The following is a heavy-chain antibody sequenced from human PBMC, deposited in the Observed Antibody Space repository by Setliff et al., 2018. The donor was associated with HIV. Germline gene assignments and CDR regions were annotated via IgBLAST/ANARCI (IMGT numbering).Heavy chain of an antibody. CDR1: GYSFTSYG. V-gene: IGHV1-18*01. CDR3: VRVGRGGYYDSRY. J-gene: IGHJ4*02. Sequence: ASVKVSCKASGYSFTSYGISWVRQAPGQGLEWMGWTNNGDTTYVERVQGRITMTTDTSTSTAYMELRSLRSDDSAMYYCVRVGRGGYYDSRYWGQGTLVTVSS. CDR2: TNNGDT. D-gene: IGHD3-3*01.